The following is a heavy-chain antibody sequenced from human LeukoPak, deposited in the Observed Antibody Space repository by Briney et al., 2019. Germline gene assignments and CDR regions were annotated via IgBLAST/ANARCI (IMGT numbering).Heavy chain of an antibody. CDR1: GFTFSSYG. V-gene: IGHV3-33*01. J-gene: IGHJ3*02. CDR3: ARDQSVDSDAFDI. D-gene: IGHD2-2*01. Sequence: PGGSLRLSCAASGFTFSSYGMHWVRQAPGKGLEWVAVIWYDGSNKYYADSVKGRFTISRDNSKNTQYLQMNSLRAEDTAVYYCARDQSVDSDAFDIWGQGTMVTVSS. CDR2: IWYDGSNK.